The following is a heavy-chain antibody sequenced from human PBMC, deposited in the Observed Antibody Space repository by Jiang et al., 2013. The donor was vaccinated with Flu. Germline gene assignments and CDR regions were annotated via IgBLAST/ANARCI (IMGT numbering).Heavy chain of an antibody. CDR2: IRNKANSYTT. D-gene: IGHD2-15*01. Sequence: VQLLESGGGLVQPGGSLRLSCAASGFTFSDHYMDWVRQAPGKGLEWVGRIRNKANSYTTEYAASVRGRFTISRDDSKSSLYLQMNSLKTEDMAMYHCARGYCSGGSCYTGYSWGQGTLVTVSS. CDR3: ARGYCSGGSCYTGYS. J-gene: IGHJ4*02. CDR1: GFTFSDHY. V-gene: IGHV3-72*01.